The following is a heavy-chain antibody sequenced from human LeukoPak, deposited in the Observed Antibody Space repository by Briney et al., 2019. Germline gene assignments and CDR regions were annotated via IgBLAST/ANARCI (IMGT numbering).Heavy chain of an antibody. D-gene: IGHD5-18*01. Sequence: ASVKVSCKASGYTFTSYYMHWVRQAPGQGLEWMGIINPSGGSTSYAQKFQGRVTMTRDTSTSTVYMELSSLRSEDTAVYYCVRGRGDTAMAYYYYYYMDVWGKGTTVTVSS. CDR1: GYTFTSYY. CDR3: VRGRGDTAMAYYYYYYMDV. J-gene: IGHJ6*03. V-gene: IGHV1-46*01. CDR2: INPSGGST.